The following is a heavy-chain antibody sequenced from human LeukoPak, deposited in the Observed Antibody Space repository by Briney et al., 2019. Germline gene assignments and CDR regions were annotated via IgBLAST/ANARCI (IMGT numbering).Heavy chain of an antibody. CDR2: INPKTDSP. V-gene: IGHV1-46*01. J-gene: IGHJ1*01. CDR3: ARDRLDKIPELKH. CDR1: GYTFTGYY. Sequence: ASVKVSCKASGYTFTGYYMHWVRQAPGQGLEWMGIINPKTDSPTYTQKFHGRVTLTSDMSARTVYMELSSLTSDDTAVYYCARDRLDKIPELKHWGQGTLVTVSS. D-gene: IGHD1-1*01.